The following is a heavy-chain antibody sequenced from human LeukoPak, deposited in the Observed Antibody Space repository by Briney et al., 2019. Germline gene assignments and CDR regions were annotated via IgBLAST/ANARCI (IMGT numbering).Heavy chain of an antibody. D-gene: IGHD6-19*01. CDR1: GFTFDDYS. CDR3: AKDIRVYSSGWYSNWYFDL. V-gene: IGHV3-43*02. J-gene: IGHJ2*01. Sequence: GRSLRLSCAASGFTFDDYSMHWVRQASGRGLEWVCVISGVGGSTYYTDSVEGRFTISRDNSKNSLYLQMNSLRTEDTALYYCAKDIRVYSSGWYSNWYFDLWGRGTLVTVSS. CDR2: ISGVGGST.